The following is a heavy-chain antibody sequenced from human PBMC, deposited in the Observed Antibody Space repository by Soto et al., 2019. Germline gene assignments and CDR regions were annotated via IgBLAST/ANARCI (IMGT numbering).Heavy chain of an antibody. Sequence: SETLSLTCTVSGGSISSSSYYWGWIRQPPGKGLEWIGSIYYSGSTYYNPSLKSRVTISVGTSKNQFSLKLSSVTAADTAVYYCARQELSHSDYWGQGTLVTVSS. J-gene: IGHJ4*02. CDR1: GGSISSSSYY. V-gene: IGHV4-39*01. CDR3: ARQELSHSDY. CDR2: IYYSGST. D-gene: IGHD1-7*01.